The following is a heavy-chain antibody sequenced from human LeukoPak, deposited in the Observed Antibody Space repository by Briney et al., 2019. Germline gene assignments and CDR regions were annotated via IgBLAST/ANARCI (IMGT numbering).Heavy chain of an antibody. CDR3: ARDDNSGYYSGP. Sequence: ASVKVSCKASGYTFIDYYMHWVRQAPGQGLEWMGRINPSSGGANYAQKFQGRVTMTRDTSISTAYMELSRLRSDDTAVYYCARDDNSGYYSGPWGQGTLVTVSS. CDR1: GYTFIDYY. CDR2: INPSSGGA. J-gene: IGHJ5*02. D-gene: IGHD3-22*01. V-gene: IGHV1-2*06.